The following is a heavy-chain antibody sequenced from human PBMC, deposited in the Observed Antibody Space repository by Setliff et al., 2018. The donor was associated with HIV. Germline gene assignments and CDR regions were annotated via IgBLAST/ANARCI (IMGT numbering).Heavy chain of an antibody. V-gene: IGHV3-30*02. CDR3: ARGGTAAVNPNFDY. J-gene: IGHJ4*02. CDR2: IRYDGSNK. D-gene: IGHD6-13*01. Sequence: GGSLRLSCAASGFTFSNYGMHWVRQAPGKGLEWVAFIRYDGSNKYYADSVKGRFTISRDNAKNSLSLQMNSLRAEDTAVYFCARGGTAAVNPNFDYWGQGMLVTVSS. CDR1: GFTFSNYG.